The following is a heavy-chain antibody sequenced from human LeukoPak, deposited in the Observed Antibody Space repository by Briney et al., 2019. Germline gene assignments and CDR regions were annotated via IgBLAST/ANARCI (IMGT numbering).Heavy chain of an antibody. J-gene: IGHJ4*02. CDR3: AKYSGLSYYDSSGYYLWEYYFDY. CDR1: GFTFSSYA. V-gene: IGHV3-30-3*02. D-gene: IGHD3-22*01. Sequence: PGGSLRLSGAASGFTFSSYAMHWVRQAPGKGLEWAAVISYDGSNKYYADSVKGRFTISRDNSKNTLYLQMNSLRAEDTAVYYCAKYSGLSYYDSSGYYLWEYYFDYWGQGTLVTVSS. CDR2: ISYDGSNK.